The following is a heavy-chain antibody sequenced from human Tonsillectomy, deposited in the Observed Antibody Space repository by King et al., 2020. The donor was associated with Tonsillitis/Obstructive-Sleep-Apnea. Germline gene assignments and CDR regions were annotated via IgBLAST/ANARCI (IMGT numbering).Heavy chain of an antibody. J-gene: IGHJ6*03. CDR1: GFTFSSYE. CDR2: ISGSGTTI. Sequence: VQLVESGGGLVQPGGSLRLSCAASGFTFSSYEMNWVRQAPGKGLEWISYISGSGTTIYYADSVKGRFTLSRDNARNSLYLQMNSLRAEDTAVYYCARENLEAAAGFYMDVWGKGTTVTVSS. CDR3: ARENLEAAAGFYMDV. V-gene: IGHV3-48*03. D-gene: IGHD6-13*01.